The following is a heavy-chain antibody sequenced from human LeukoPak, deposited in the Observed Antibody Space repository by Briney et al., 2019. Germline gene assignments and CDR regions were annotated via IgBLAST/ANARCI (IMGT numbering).Heavy chain of an antibody. J-gene: IGHJ6*03. CDR2: IRYDGSNK. CDR3: AKGPDYYGSGSYYRYYYYYMDV. V-gene: IGHV3-30*02. CDR1: GFTFSSYG. D-gene: IGHD3-10*01. Sequence: PGGSLRLSCAASGFTFSSYGMHWVRQAPGKGLEWVAFIRYDGSNKYYADSVKGRFTISRDNSKNTLYLQMNSLRAEDTAVYYCAKGPDYYGSGSYYRYYYYYMDVWGKGTTVTISS.